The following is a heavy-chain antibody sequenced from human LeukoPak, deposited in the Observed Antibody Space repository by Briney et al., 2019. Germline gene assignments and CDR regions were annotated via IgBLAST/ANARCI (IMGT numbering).Heavy chain of an antibody. D-gene: IGHD3-16*01. V-gene: IGHV4-34*01. CDR1: GGSFSGYY. CDR2: INHRGST. Sequence: SETLSLTCAVYGGSFSGYYWSWIRQPPGKGLEWIGEINHRGSTNYNPSLKSRVTVSLDTSKNQFSLKLSSVTAADTAVYYCTRGAGWLIDYWGQGILVTVSS. J-gene: IGHJ4*02. CDR3: TRGAGWLIDY.